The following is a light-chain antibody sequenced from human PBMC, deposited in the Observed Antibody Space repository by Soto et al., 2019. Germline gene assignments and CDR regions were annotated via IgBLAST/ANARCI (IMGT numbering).Light chain of an antibody. J-gene: IGLJ3*02. Sequence: QSALTQPPSASGSHGQSVTISCTGTSSDVGGYNYVSWYQQHPGKAPKLMIYEVSKRPSGVPDRFSGSKSGNTASLTVSGLQAEDEADYYCSSYAGSNNLVFGGGNKLTVL. CDR2: EVS. CDR3: SSYAGSNNLV. V-gene: IGLV2-8*01. CDR1: SSDVGGYNY.